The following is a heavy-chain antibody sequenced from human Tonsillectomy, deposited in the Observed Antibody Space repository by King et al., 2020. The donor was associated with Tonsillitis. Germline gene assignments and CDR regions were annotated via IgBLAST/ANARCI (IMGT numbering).Heavy chain of an antibody. CDR1: RGSISSDTYY. CDR3: ARAEIGASFDS. D-gene: IGHD1-26*01. CDR2: IYSSGSS. Sequence: VQLQESGPGLVRPSQTLSLTCTVSRGSISSDTYYWRWIRQPARKGLEWIGRIYSSGSSNYNPSLKSRVTISVDTSKNHFSLKLSSVTAAETAVYYCARAEIGASFDSWGQGTLVTVSS. J-gene: IGHJ4*02. V-gene: IGHV4-61*02.